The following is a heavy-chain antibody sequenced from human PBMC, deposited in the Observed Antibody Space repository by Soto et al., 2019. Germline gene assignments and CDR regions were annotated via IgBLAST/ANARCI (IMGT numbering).Heavy chain of an antibody. CDR2: IISSGGTQ. CDR3: ARSGNYRLDY. D-gene: IGHD1-26*01. J-gene: IGHJ4*02. V-gene: IGHV3-48*02. CDR1: GFTLSNYN. Sequence: EVQLVESGGGLVQPGGSLRLSCGASGFTLSNYNMNWVRQAPGKGLEWISYIISSGGTQYYADSVKGRFTISRDNAKNSLNLQMNSLRDEDTAVYYCARSGNYRLDYWGQGTLVTVSS.